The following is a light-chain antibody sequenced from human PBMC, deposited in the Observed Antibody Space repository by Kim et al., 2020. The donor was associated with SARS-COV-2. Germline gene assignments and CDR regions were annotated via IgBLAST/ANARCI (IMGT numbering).Light chain of an antibody. J-gene: IGLJ3*02. CDR2: KDS. V-gene: IGLV3-9*01. Sequence: VARGPPPRITCGGNNVGSETVHWSQLVPGQAPVPVTYKDSHRPPGIPERFSGPNPGDTAILTISRARAGDEADYYRQVWDSRTWVFGGGTQLTVL. CDR3: QVWDSRTWV. CDR1: NVGSET.